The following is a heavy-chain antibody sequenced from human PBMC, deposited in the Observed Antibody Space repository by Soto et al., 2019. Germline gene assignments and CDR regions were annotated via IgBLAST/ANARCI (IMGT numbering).Heavy chain of an antibody. CDR2: IIPIFGLT. CDR3: ARDGVPLCAGECSFNAFDL. Sequence: QALLEQSGAEMKKPGSSVTVSCKASRGTFNSYAISWVRQAPGQGLEWMGGIIPIFGLTNYAQKFQGRVTLTADKVTDTAYMELSGLTSGDTAVYFCARDGVPLCAGECSFNAFDLWGRGTSVTVSS. D-gene: IGHD3-10*01. V-gene: IGHV1-69*17. J-gene: IGHJ3*01. CDR1: RGTFNSYA.